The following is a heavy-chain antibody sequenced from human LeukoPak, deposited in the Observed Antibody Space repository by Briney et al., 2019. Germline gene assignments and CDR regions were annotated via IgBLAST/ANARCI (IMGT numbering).Heavy chain of an antibody. CDR1: GYTLTELS. J-gene: IGHJ4*02. CDR2: FDLEDGET. D-gene: IGHD2-15*01. CDR3: ATAAGYCSGGSCYQYDY. Sequence: ASVKVSCKVSGYTLTELSMHWVRQAPGKGLEWMGGFDLEDGETIYAQKFQGRVTMTEDTSTDTAYMELSSLRSEDTAVYYCATAAGYCSGGSCYQYDYWGQGTLVTVSS. V-gene: IGHV1-24*01.